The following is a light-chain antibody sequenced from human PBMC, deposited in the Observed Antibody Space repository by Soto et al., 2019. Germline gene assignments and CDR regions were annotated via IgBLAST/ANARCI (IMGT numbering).Light chain of an antibody. Sequence: EIVRTPSPATLSVSPGERSTLSCRSSQSVSSNLAWYQQTSGQAPRLLIYGASTRATGIPARFSGIGSGTEFTLTISSLQSEDFAVYYCQQYNNWPFITCGQGTRLEIK. CDR1: QSVSSN. V-gene: IGKV3-15*01. CDR2: GAS. CDR3: QQYNNWPFIT. J-gene: IGKJ5*01.